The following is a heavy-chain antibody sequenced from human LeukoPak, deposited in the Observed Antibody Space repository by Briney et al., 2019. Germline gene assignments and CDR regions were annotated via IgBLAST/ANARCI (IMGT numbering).Heavy chain of an antibody. CDR1: GFTFSSYG. J-gene: IGHJ4*02. Sequence: QSGGSLRLSCAASGFTFSSYGMSWVRQAPGKGLEWVSAISGSGGSTYYADSVKGRFTISRDNSKNTLYLQMNSLRAEDTAVYSCAREKTTVTEFDYWGQGTLVTVSS. CDR3: AREKTTVTEFDY. D-gene: IGHD4-17*01. V-gene: IGHV3-23*01. CDR2: ISGSGGST.